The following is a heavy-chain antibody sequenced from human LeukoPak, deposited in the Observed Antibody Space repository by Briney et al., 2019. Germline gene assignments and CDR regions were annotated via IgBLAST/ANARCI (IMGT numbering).Heavy chain of an antibody. V-gene: IGHV3-48*03. CDR2: ISSSGGTI. Sequence: PGGSLRLSCAASGFTFSTYEMNWVRQAPGKGLEWVSYISSSGGTIYYADSVKGRFTISRDNSKNTLYLQMNSLRAEDTAVYYCARDNSSGSFFDYLGQGTLVTVSS. CDR3: ARDNSSGSFFDY. D-gene: IGHD6-19*01. J-gene: IGHJ4*02. CDR1: GFTFSTYE.